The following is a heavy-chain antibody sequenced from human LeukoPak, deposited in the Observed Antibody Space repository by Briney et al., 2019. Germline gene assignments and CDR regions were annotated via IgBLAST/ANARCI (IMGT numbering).Heavy chain of an antibody. CDR1: GYTFTSYD. D-gene: IGHD3-10*01. J-gene: IGHJ4*02. CDR3: ARWGGDYYGSSGYFDY. CDR2: MNPNSGNT. V-gene: IGHV1-8*03. Sequence: EASVKVSCKASGYTFTSYDINWVRQATGQGLEWMGWMNPNSGNTGYAQKFQGRVTITRNTSISTAYMELSSLRSEDTAVYYCARWGGDYYGSSGYFDYWGQGTLVTVSS.